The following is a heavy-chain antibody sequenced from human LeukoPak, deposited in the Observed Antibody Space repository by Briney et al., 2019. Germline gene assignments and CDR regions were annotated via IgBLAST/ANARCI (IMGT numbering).Heavy chain of an antibody. J-gene: IGHJ4*02. V-gene: IGHV4-39*01. CDR3: ASQRAPEDY. CDR2: IYYSGST. CDR1: GGSISSSSYY. Sequence: SETLSLTCTVSGGSISSSSYYWGWIRQPPGKGLEWIGSIYYSGSTYYNPSLKSRVTISVDTSKNQFSLKLSSVTAAATAVYYCASQRAPEDYWGQGTLVTVSS.